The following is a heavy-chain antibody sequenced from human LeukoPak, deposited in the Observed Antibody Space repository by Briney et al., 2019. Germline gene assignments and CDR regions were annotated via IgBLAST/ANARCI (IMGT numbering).Heavy chain of an antibody. CDR3: ARSGIAAAGYYFDY. D-gene: IGHD6-25*01. V-gene: IGHV4-59*01. CDR1: GGSISSYY. Sequence: SETLSLTCTVSGGSISSYYWSWIRQPPGKGLEWIGYIYYSGSTNYNPSLKSRVTISVDTSKSQFSLKLSSVTAADTAVYYCARSGIAAAGYYFDYWGQGTLVTVSS. CDR2: IYYSGST. J-gene: IGHJ4*02.